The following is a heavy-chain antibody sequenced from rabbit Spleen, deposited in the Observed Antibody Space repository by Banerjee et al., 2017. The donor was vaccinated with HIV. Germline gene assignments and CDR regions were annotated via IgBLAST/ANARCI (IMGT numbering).Heavy chain of an antibody. D-gene: IGHD1-1*01. J-gene: IGHJ4*01. CDR1: GIDLISSA. CDR2: IDPLFGST. V-gene: IGHV1S47*01. Sequence: QEQLKETGGGLVQPGGSLTLSCKASGIDLISSAVSWVRQAPGKGLEWIGYIDPLFGSTYYASWVNGRFSISRENTQNTVSLQLNSLTAADTATYFCVRDMDDVIGWNFGWWGPGTLVTVS. CDR3: VRDMDDVIGWNFGW.